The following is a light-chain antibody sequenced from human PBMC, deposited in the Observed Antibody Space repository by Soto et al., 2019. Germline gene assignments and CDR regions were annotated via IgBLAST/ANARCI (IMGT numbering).Light chain of an antibody. V-gene: IGKV3-15*01. J-gene: IGKJ4*01. CDR3: QQYNNGPPLT. CDR1: QSVSSN. CDR2: GAS. Sequence: EIVMTQSPATLSVSPGERATLSCRASQSVSSNLAWYQQKPGQAPRLLIYGASTRATGIPARFSDSGSGTESTLTISSLQSEDFAVYYCQQYNNGPPLTFGGGTKVEIK.